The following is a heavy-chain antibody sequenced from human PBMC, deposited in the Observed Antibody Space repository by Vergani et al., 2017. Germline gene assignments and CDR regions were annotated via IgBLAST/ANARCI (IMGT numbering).Heavy chain of an antibody. CDR2: ISASGIST. Sequence: EVVLLESGGGLVQPGESLRLSCAASGFPFSDYGMTWVRQAPGRGLEWVSTISASGISTFFANSVKGRFIISRDNSKNTVYLQMSGLRGEDTAMYYCARKWLTNEEVDFWGQGTLVTVSS. J-gene: IGHJ4*02. CDR3: ARKWLTNEEVDF. D-gene: IGHD5-12*01. V-gene: IGHV3-23*01. CDR1: GFPFSDYG.